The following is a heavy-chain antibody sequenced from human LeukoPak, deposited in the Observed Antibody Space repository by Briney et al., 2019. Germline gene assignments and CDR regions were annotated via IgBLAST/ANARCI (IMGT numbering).Heavy chain of an antibody. J-gene: IGHJ1*01. CDR1: GQSIFNSHY. V-gene: IGHV4-38-2*02. D-gene: IGHD3-22*01. Sequence: SETLSLTCSMSGQSIFNSHYWGWIRQSPGKGLEWIGSIHHSGSRFESGSTHYSPSLRGRVTVSADTSKNQFSLTLTSVTAADTAVYFCARNVSSGFFNDWGQGTLVIVS. CDR2: IHHSGSRFESGST. CDR3: ARNVSSGFFND.